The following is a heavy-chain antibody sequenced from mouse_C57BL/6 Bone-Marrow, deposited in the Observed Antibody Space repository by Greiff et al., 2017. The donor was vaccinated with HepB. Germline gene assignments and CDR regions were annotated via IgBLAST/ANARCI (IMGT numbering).Heavy chain of an antibody. D-gene: IGHD2-4*01. Sequence: EVQLQQSGAELVRPGASVKLSCTASGFNIKDDYMHWVKQRPEQGLEWIGWIDPENGDTEYASKFQGKATITADTSSNTAYLQLSSLTSEDTAVFYCTTMGDYDESYYAMDYWGQGTTLTVSS. CDR3: TTMGDYDESYYAMDY. CDR1: GFNIKDDY. V-gene: IGHV14-4*01. CDR2: IDPENGDT. J-gene: IGHJ2*01.